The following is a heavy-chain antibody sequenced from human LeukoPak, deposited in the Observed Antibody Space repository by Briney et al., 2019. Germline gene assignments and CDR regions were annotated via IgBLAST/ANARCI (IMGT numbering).Heavy chain of an antibody. CDR1: DDSITMYY. Sequence: KSSETLSLTCSVSDDSITMYYWTWIRQPPGKGLEWIGYIYYSGSTNYNPSLKSRVTISVDTSKNQFSLKLSSVTAADTAVYYCARTTEGGYTYDYFYYYYMDVWGKGTTVTISS. CDR3: ARTTEGGYTYDYFYYYYMDV. J-gene: IGHJ6*03. V-gene: IGHV4-59*01. CDR2: IYYSGST. D-gene: IGHD5-18*01.